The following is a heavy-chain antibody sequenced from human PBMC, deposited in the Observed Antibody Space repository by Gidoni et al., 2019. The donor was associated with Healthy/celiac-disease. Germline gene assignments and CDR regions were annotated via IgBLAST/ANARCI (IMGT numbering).Heavy chain of an antibody. CDR3: ARPVVPADPYYYYGMDV. V-gene: IGHV5-10-1*03. CDR1: GYSFTSYW. Sequence: EVQLVQSGAEVKKPGESLRISCKGSGYSFTSYWISWVRQMPGKGLEWMGRIDPSDSYTNYSPSFQGHVTISADKSISTAYLQWSSLKASDTAMYYCARPVVPADPYYYYGMDVWGQGTTVTVSS. CDR2: IDPSDSYT. J-gene: IGHJ6*02. D-gene: IGHD2-2*01.